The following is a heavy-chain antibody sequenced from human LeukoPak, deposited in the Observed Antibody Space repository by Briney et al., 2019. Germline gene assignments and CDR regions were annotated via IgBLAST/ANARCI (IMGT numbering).Heavy chain of an antibody. CDR1: GFTFSSYW. D-gene: IGHD3-16*01. J-gene: IGHJ4*02. V-gene: IGHV3-66*02. Sequence: PGGSLRLSCAASGFTFSSYWMSWVRQAPGKGLEWVSVIYSGGSTYYADSVKGRFTISRDNSKNTPYLQMNSLRAEDTAVYYCARDSIGAFDYWGQGTLVTVSS. CDR3: ARDSIGAFDY. CDR2: IYSGGST.